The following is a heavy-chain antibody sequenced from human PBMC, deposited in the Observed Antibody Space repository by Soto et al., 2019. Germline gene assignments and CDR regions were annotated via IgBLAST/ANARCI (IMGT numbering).Heavy chain of an antibody. CDR1: GFSFSTYW. Sequence: PGGSLRLSCEASGFSFSTYWMHWVRQAPGKGLVWVSRINSDGSNTNYADSVKGRFTIFRDNAKNTLYLHMNSLTAEDTAMYYCVVGGNGKYLNLLAYCGQGTLVPVSS. CDR2: INSDGSNT. D-gene: IGHD2-2*01. V-gene: IGHV3-74*01. J-gene: IGHJ1*01. CDR3: VVGGNGKYLNLLAY.